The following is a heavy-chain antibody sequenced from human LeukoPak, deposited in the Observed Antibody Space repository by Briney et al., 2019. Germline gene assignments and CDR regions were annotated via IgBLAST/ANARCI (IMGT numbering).Heavy chain of an antibody. CDR2: ISPYNGNT. Sequence: ASVKVSCKASGYTFTSYGISWVRQAPGQGLEWLGWISPYNGNTKYAQKIQGRATMTTDTSTSTAYLELRSLRSDDTAVYYCARGEYDLLGDYWGQGTLVTVSS. CDR3: ARGEYDLLGDY. V-gene: IGHV1-18*01. J-gene: IGHJ4*02. D-gene: IGHD3-10*01. CDR1: GYTFTSYG.